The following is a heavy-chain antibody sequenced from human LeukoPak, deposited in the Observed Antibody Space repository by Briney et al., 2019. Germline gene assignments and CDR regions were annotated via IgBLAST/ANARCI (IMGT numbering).Heavy chain of an antibody. J-gene: IGHJ2*01. D-gene: IGHD3-22*01. CDR1: GFTFSDYY. CDR2: ISSSGSTI. V-gene: IGHV3-11*01. Sequence: GGSLRLSCAASGFTFSDYYMSWIRQAPGKGLEWVSYISSSGSTIYYADSVKGRFTISRDNSKNTLYLQMNSLRAEDTAVYYCAKEGTMITRYFDLWGRGTLVTVSS. CDR3: AKEGTMITRYFDL.